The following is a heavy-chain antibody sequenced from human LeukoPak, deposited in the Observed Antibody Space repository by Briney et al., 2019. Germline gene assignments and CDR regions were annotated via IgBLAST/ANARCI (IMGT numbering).Heavy chain of an antibody. D-gene: IGHD2-15*01. CDR3: ARVTLSEIVVFDI. Sequence: SVKVSCKASGGTFSSYAISWVRQAPGQGLEWMGGIIPIFGTANYAQKLQGRVTMTTETSTSTAYMELRSLRSDDTAVYYCARVTLSEIVVFDIWGQGTMVTVSS. V-gene: IGHV1-69*05. J-gene: IGHJ3*02. CDR1: GGTFSSYA. CDR2: IIPIFGTA.